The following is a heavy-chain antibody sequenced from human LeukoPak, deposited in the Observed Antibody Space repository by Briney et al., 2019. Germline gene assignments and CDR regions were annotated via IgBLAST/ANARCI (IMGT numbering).Heavy chain of an antibody. Sequence: SGGSLRLSCAAPGFTFSSYAMSWVRQAPGKGLEWVSAISGSGGSTYYADSVKGRFTISRDNSKNTLYLQMNSLRAEDTAVYYCAKDSDITGTTGDWFDPWGQGTLVTVSS. J-gene: IGHJ5*02. CDR2: ISGSGGST. D-gene: IGHD1-7*01. CDR1: GFTFSSYA. V-gene: IGHV3-23*01. CDR3: AKDSDITGTTGDWFDP.